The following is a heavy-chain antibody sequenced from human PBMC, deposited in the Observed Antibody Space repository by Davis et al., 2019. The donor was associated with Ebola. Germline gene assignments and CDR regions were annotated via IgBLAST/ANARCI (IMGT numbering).Heavy chain of an antibody. CDR3: ARLIPSYYSYYMDT. CDR1: GSTFSSYR. V-gene: IGHV3-7*03. D-gene: IGHD3-16*01. Sequence: PGGSLRLSCVASGSTFSSYRMTWVRQAPGKGLEWVANIKQDGSGQEYVDAVKGRFTISRDNAKNALYLQINSLRAEDSAVYLCARLIPSYYSYYMDTWGKGTTVSVS. CDR2: IKQDGSGQ. J-gene: IGHJ6*03.